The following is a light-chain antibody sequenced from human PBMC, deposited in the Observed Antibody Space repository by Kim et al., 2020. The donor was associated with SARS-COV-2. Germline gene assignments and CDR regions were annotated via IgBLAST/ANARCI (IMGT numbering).Light chain of an antibody. CDR2: GAS. CDR3: QQYNDWPWT. CDR1: QSISTN. V-gene: IGKV3-15*01. Sequence: IVMTQSPVTLSVSPGERVTLSCRASQSISTNLGWYQQKPGQAPRLLIYGASTRATGIPARFSGSGSGTEFTLTISSLQSEDFAVYCCQQYNDWPWTFGQGTKVDNK. J-gene: IGKJ1*01.